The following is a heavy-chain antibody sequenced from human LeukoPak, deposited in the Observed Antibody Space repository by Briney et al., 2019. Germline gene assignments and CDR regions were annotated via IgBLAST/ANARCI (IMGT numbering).Heavy chain of an antibody. CDR1: GFTFSSYA. CDR2: ISGSGGST. J-gene: IGHJ4*02. V-gene: IGHV3-23*01. Sequence: GGSLRLSCAASGFTFSSYAMSWVRQAPGKGLEWVSAISGSGGSTYYADSVKGRFTISRDNAKNSLYLQMNSLRAEDTAVYYCARASPYTYSSSWYYFDYWGQGTLVTVSS. D-gene: IGHD6-13*01. CDR3: ARASPYTYSSSWYYFDY.